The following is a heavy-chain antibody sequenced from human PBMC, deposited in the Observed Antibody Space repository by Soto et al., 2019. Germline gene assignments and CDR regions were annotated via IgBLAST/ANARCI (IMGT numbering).Heavy chain of an antibody. CDR3: AIAKIITTLDY. Sequence: QVQLVQSGAEGKKPGASVKVSCETSGYTFANYPMNWVRQAPGQTLEWMGWINAGNGYTKYSQKFQGRVTITRDTSASRAYMELSRLRSEDTAVYYCAIAKIITTLDYWGQGTLVTVSS. CDR1: GYTFANYP. D-gene: IGHD3-10*01. J-gene: IGHJ4*02. V-gene: IGHV1-3*01. CDR2: INAGNGYT.